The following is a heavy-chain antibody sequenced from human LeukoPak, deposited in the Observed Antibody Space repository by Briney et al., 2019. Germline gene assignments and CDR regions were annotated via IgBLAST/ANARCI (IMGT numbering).Heavy chain of an antibody. Sequence: SETLSLTCNVSGGSISSFHWSWIRQPAVKGLEWIGRIYTSGSTSYNSSLRSRVNVSVDTSKNQFSLKLSSVTAADTAVYYCASFTRQVVLWGQGTLVTVSS. J-gene: IGHJ4*02. CDR1: GGSISSFH. CDR3: ASFTRQVVL. D-gene: IGHD6-13*01. CDR2: IYTSGST. V-gene: IGHV4-4*07.